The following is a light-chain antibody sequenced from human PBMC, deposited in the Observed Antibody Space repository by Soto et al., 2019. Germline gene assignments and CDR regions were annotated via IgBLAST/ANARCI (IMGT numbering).Light chain of an antibody. Sequence: ETVMTQSPAILSVSPGERATLSCRASQSVSSNLAWYQQKPGQAPRLLMYAASTRATAIPPRFSGSGSGTDIPLTISSLQSADSAVYYCQQYNNWPPYTCGQGTKLEIK. V-gene: IGKV3-15*01. CDR3: QQYNNWPPYT. J-gene: IGKJ2*01. CDR1: QSVSSN. CDR2: AAS.